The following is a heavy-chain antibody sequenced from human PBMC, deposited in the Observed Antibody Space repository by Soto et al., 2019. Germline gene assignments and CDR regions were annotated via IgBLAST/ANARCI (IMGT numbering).Heavy chain of an antibody. D-gene: IGHD6-19*01. Sequence: QVQLVQSGAEVKKPGASVKVSCKASGYTFTGYYMHWVRQAPGQGLEWMGWINPNSGGTNYAQKFQDWVTMTRDTSISTAYMELSRLRSDDTAVYYCARVTVAGTGAPFDYWGQGTLVTVSS. CDR1: GYTFTGYY. CDR2: INPNSGGT. CDR3: ARVTVAGTGAPFDY. V-gene: IGHV1-2*04. J-gene: IGHJ4*02.